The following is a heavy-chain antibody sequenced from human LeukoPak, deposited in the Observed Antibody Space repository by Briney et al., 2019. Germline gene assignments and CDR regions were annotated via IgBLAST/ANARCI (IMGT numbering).Heavy chain of an antibody. Sequence: KRRVTISVDTSKNQFSLKLTSVTAADTAVYYCARTTVTPPDYYYYGMDVWGQGTTVTVSS. CDR3: ARTTVTPPDYYYYGMDV. J-gene: IGHJ6*02. V-gene: IGHV4-59*01. D-gene: IGHD4-17*01.